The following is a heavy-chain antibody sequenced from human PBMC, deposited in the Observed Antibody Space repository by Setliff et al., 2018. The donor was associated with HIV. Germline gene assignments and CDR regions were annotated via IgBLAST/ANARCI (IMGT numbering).Heavy chain of an antibody. V-gene: IGHV4-39*01. D-gene: IGHD3-22*01. CDR3: ARGDTYYHDSSGYVKSALDCFDI. CDR2: IYYSGST. CDR1: GGSISSSSYY. J-gene: IGHJ3*02. Sequence: SETLSLTCSVSGGSISSSSYYWGWIRQPPGKGLEWIGSIYYSGSTYYNPSLESRVTISVDTSKNQFSLELSSVTAADTAVYHCARGDTYYHDSSGYVKSALDCFDIWGQGTMVTVSS.